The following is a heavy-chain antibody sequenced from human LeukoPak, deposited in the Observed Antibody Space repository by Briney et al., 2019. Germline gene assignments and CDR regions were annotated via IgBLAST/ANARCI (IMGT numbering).Heavy chain of an antibody. V-gene: IGHV1-69*13. CDR1: GGTFSSYA. CDR2: IIPIFGTA. J-gene: IGHJ4*02. CDR3: ARVYGYDGGYYFDY. D-gene: IGHD5-18*01. Sequence: GASVKLSCKASGGTFSSYAISWVRQAPGQGLEWMGGIIPIFGTANYAQTLQGRDTITADESTSTPYMALSSLRSEDAAVYYCARVYGYDGGYYFDYWGQGTLVTVSS.